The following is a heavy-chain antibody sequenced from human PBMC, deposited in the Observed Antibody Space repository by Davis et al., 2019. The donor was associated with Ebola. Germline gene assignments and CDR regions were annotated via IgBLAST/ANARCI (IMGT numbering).Heavy chain of an antibody. CDR2: TSSGGSTT. CDR1: GFIFNNYA. Sequence: GESLKISCAASGFIFNNYAMTWVRQAPGRGLEWVSTTSSGGSTTYYADSVKGRFTISRDNSKNTLYLQMNSLRAEDTAVYYCARGIVVVVTATPDYWGQGTLVTVSS. CDR3: ARGIVVVVTATPDY. J-gene: IGHJ4*02. V-gene: IGHV3-23*01. D-gene: IGHD2-15*01.